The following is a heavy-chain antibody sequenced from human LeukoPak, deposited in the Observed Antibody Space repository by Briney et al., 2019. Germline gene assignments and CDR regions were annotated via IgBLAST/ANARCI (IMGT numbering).Heavy chain of an antibody. CDR3: AREDQDAFDI. J-gene: IGHJ3*02. CDR2: IYYSGST. D-gene: IGHD2-2*01. V-gene: IGHV4-59*01. Sequence: SETLSLTCTVSGGSISSYYWSWIRQPPGKGLEWIGYIYYSGSTNYNPSLKSRVTISVDTSKNQFSLKLSSVTAADTAVYYCAREDQDAFDIWGQGTMVTVSS. CDR1: GGSISSYY.